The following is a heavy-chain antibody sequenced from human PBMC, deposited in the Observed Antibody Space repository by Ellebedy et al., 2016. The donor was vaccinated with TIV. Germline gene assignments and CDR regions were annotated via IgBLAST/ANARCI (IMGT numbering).Heavy chain of an antibody. J-gene: IGHJ3*02. CDR1: GGSISSSSYY. V-gene: IGHV4-39*01. D-gene: IGHD3-10*01. CDR2: IYYSGST. CDR3: AYMVRGVIRGAFDI. Sequence: SETLSLTXTVSGGSISSSSYYWGWIRQPPGKGLEWIGSIYYSGSTYYNPSLKSRVTISVDTSKNQFSLKLSSVTAADTAVYYCAYMVRGVIRGAFDIWGQGTMVTVSS.